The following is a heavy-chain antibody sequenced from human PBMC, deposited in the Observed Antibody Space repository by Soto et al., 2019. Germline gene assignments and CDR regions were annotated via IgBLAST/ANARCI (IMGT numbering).Heavy chain of an antibody. CDR1: GVTFSTFA. V-gene: IGHV3-23*01. J-gene: IGHJ5*02. CDR3: AKDPRVSFDH. Sequence: XGSLRLSCAASGVTFSTFAMSWVRQAPGKGLEWVSAISASGGSTYYADSVKGRFTISRDNSNNTLYLQMNSLRVEDTAVYYCAKDPRVSFDHWGQGTLVTVSS. CDR2: ISASGGST.